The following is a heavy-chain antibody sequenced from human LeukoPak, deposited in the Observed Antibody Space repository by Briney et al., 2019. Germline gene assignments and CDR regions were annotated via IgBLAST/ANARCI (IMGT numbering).Heavy chain of an antibody. CDR1: GYTFTGYY. Sequence: ASVKVSCKASGYTFTGYYMHWVRQAPGQGLEWMRWINPNSGGTNYAQKFQGRVTMTRDTSISTAYMELSRLRSDDTAVYYCARRDDYYDSSGYVNWFDPWGQGTLVTVSS. J-gene: IGHJ5*02. CDR3: ARRDDYYDSSGYVNWFDP. CDR2: INPNSGGT. V-gene: IGHV1-2*02. D-gene: IGHD3-22*01.